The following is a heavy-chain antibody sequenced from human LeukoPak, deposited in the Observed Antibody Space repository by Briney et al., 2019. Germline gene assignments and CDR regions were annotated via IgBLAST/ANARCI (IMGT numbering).Heavy chain of an antibody. CDR2: IYTSGST. J-gene: IGHJ4*02. V-gene: IGHV4-4*07. Sequence: SETLSLTCTVSGGSISSYYWSWIRQPAGKGLEWIGRIYTSGSTNYNPSLNSRDTMSVDTSKNQFSLKLSSVIAADTAVYYCARVSRHYYGSGSYYSFFDYWGQGTLVTVSS. CDR1: GGSISSYY. D-gene: IGHD3-10*01. CDR3: ARVSRHYYGSGSYYSFFDY.